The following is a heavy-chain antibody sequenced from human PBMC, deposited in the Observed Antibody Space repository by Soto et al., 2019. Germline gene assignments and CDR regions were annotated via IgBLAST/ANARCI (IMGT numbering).Heavy chain of an antibody. CDR2: IIPILGIA. V-gene: IGHV1-69*04. J-gene: IGHJ6*02. CDR1: GGTFDDYT. D-gene: IGHD3-10*01. Sequence: QVQLVHSGAEVKKPGSSVKVSCKASGGTFDDYTISCVRQAPGQGLEWMGRIIPILGIANYAEEFQDGVTLPAETSTGTAYMKLSSLRSEDTAVYFCARDRSENYGSGTQYHYCYYYGMDVWGQGTTVTVSS. CDR3: ARDRSENYGSGTQYHYCYYYGMDV.